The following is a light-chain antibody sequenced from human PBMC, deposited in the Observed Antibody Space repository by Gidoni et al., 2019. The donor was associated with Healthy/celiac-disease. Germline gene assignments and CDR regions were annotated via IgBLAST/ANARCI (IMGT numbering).Light chain of an antibody. CDR2: DVS. CDR3: SSYTSSITQV. CDR1: SSDVGGYNY. J-gene: IGLJ1*01. Sequence: QSALTQPASVSVAPGQTITISCTRTSSDVGGYNYVSWYQPHPVKAPKLMIYDVSHRPSGVSSRFSGSKSGNTASLTIFGLQAQYDADYYCSSYTSSITQVFGTGTKVTVL. V-gene: IGLV2-14*01.